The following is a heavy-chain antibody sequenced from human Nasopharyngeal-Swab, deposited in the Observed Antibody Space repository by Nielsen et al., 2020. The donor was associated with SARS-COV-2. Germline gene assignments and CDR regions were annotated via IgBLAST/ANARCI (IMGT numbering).Heavy chain of an antibody. CDR1: GGSISSYY. V-gene: IGHV4-59*01. D-gene: IGHD6-19*01. CDR2: IYHSGST. CDR3: ARAHSSGWYYFDY. J-gene: IGHJ4*02. Sequence: SETLSLTCTVSGGSISSYYWSWIRQPPGKGLEWIGYIYHSGSTYYNPSLKSRVTISVDRSKNQFSLKLSSVTAADTAVYYCARAHSSGWYYFDYWGQGTLVTVSS.